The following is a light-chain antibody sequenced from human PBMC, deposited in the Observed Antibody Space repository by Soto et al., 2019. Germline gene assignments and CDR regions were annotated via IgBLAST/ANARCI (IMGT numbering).Light chain of an antibody. V-gene: IGLV2-14*01. J-gene: IGLJ1*01. Sequence: QSVLTQPASVSGSPGQSTTISCTGTSSDVGGYNYVSWYQQHPGKAPKLMIYDVSNRPSGVSNRFSGSKSGNTASLTISGLQAEDEADYYCSSYAGSNNSLYVFGTGTKVTVL. CDR3: SSYAGSNNSLYV. CDR2: DVS. CDR1: SSDVGGYNY.